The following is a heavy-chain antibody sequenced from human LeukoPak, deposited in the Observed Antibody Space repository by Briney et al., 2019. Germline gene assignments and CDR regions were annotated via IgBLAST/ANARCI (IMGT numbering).Heavy chain of an antibody. D-gene: IGHD5-24*01. CDR3: AREARWLQSKPLDY. Sequence: GGSLRLSCAASGFTFSDYYMTWIRQAPRKGLEWVSYISGSGSIIKYADSMKGRFTISRDNAKNSLYLQMKSLRAEDTAVYYCAREARWLQSKPLDYWGQGTLVTVSS. CDR1: GFTFSDYY. V-gene: IGHV3-11*04. CDR2: ISGSGSII. J-gene: IGHJ4*02.